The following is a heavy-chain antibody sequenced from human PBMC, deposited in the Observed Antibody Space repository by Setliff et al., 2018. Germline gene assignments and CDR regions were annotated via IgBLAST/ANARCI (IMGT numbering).Heavy chain of an antibody. V-gene: IGHV4-34*01. Sequence: GSLRLSCAASGFTFDDYVMTWVRQPPGKRLEWIGDIDHGGGSSYNPSLQSRVTLSLDTSENEFSLRLTSVTAADTAVYFCARTINFLGSGTWGYMDVWGKGTTVTVSS. CDR2: IDHGGGS. D-gene: IGHD3-10*01. CDR1: GFTFDDYV. J-gene: IGHJ6*03. CDR3: ARTINFLGSGTWGYMDV.